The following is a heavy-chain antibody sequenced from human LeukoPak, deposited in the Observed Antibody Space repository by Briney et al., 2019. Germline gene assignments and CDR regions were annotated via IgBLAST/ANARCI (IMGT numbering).Heavy chain of an antibody. CDR3: ARVSSYYYYYMDV. V-gene: IGHV4-39*07. CDR2: IYYSGST. J-gene: IGHJ6*03. Sequence: MTSETLSLTCTVSGGSISSSHYYWDWIRQPPGKGLEWIGSIYYSGSTYYNPSLKSRVTMSVDTSKNQFSLKLSSVTAADTAVYYCARVSSYYYYYMDVWGKGTTVTVSS. CDR1: GGSISSSHYY.